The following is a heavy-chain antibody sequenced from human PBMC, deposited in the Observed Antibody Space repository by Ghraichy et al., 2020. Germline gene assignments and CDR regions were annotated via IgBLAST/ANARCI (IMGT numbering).Heavy chain of an antibody. CDR1: GCTFSSYA. Sequence: GGSLRLSCAASGCTFSSYAMSWVRQAPGKGLEWVSAISGSGGSTYYADSVKGRFTISRDNSKNTLYLQMNSLRAEDTAVYYCARARVPAATTPNWFDPWGQGTLVTVSS. V-gene: IGHV3-23*01. D-gene: IGHD2-2*01. CDR3: ARARVPAATTPNWFDP. CDR2: ISGSGGST. J-gene: IGHJ5*02.